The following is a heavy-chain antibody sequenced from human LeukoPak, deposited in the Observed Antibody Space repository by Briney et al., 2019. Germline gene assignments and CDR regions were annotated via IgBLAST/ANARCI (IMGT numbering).Heavy chain of an antibody. D-gene: IGHD1-26*01. CDR2: INPNSGGT. CDR1: GYTFTGYY. Sequence: ASVKVSCKASGYTFTGYYIHWVRQAPGQGLEWMGWINPNSGGTNYAQKFQGRVTMTRDTSISTAYMELSRLRSDDTAVYYCARDRSYRDYYYGMDVWGQGTTVTVSS. J-gene: IGHJ6*02. CDR3: ARDRSYRDYYYGMDV. V-gene: IGHV1-2*02.